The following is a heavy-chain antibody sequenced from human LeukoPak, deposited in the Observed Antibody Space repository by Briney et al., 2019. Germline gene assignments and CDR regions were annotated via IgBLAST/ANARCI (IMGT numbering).Heavy chain of an antibody. CDR2: IIPIFGTA. CDR3: ARVAPATVAGTN. V-gene: IGHV1-69*13. J-gene: IGHJ4*02. CDR1: GGTFSSYA. Sequence: SVKVSCKASGGTFSSYAISWVRQAPGQGLEWMGGIIPIFGTANYAQKFQGRVTITADESTSTAYMELSSLRSEDTAVYYCARVAPATVAGTNWGQGTLATVSS. D-gene: IGHD6-19*01.